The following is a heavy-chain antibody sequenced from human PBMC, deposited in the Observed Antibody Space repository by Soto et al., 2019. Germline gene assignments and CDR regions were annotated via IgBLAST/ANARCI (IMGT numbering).Heavy chain of an antibody. D-gene: IGHD2-2*01. CDR3: ARGYCTTTICDPWFDP. CDR1: GGSISSGGYS. V-gene: IGHV4-30-2*01. J-gene: IGHJ5*02. CDR2: IYHSGST. Sequence: SETLSLTCAVSGGSISSGGYSWSWIRQPPGKGLEWIGYIYHSGSTYYNPSLKGRVTISVDRSKNQFSLKLSSVTAADTAMYYCARGYCTTTICDPWFDPWGQGTLVTVSS.